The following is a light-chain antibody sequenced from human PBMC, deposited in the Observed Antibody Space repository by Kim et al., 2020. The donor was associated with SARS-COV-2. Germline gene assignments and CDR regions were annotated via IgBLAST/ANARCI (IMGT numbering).Light chain of an antibody. J-gene: IGLJ2*01. V-gene: IGLV3-19*01. CDR1: SLRSYS. Sequence: ALGQTVRITCQGDSLRSYSARWYQQKPGQAPVLVIYGKNNRPSGIPDRFSGSSSGNTASLTITGAQAEDEADYYCNSRDSSGNHVVFGGGTQLTVL. CDR2: GKN. CDR3: NSRDSSGNHVV.